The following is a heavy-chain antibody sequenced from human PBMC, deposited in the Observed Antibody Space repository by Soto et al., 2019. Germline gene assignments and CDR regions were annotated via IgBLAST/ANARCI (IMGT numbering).Heavy chain of an antibody. V-gene: IGHV3-30-3*01. CDR1: GFTFSSYA. Sequence: PVGSLRLSCAASGFTFSSYAMHWVRQAPGKGLEWVAVISYDGSNKYYADSVKGRFTISRDNSKNTLYLQMNSLRAEDTAVYYCASDCGIAVAGTHYYYYGMDVWGQGTTLTVSS. CDR2: ISYDGSNK. J-gene: IGHJ6*02. CDR3: ASDCGIAVAGTHYYYYGMDV. D-gene: IGHD6-19*01.